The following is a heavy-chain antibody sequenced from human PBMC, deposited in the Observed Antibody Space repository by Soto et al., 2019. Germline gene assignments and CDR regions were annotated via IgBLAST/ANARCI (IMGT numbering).Heavy chain of an antibody. CDR1: GYTFTSYG. CDR3: AMEPGYTTTWRQAFGS. Sequence: QVQLVQSGAEVKKPGASVKVSCQASGYTFTSYGISWVRLAPGQGPEWMGRLSTYNGNTNYVQRLQGRVTMTPDSPTNTADMELRSRRYDNTAVYFWAMEPGYTTTWRQAFGSWGEGTMVTVSS. CDR2: LSTYNGNT. D-gene: IGHD5-12*01. V-gene: IGHV1-18*01. J-gene: IGHJ3*02.